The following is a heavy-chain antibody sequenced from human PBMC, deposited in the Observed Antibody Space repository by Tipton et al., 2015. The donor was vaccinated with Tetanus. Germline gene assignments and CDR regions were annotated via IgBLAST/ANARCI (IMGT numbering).Heavy chain of an antibody. V-gene: IGHV4-4*07. CDR2: IYTSGST. D-gene: IGHD3-3*01. CDR1: GGSLSSRY. Sequence: LRLSCNVSGGSLSSRYWSWIRQTAGKRLEWIGRIYTSGSTNYNPSLKSRVTMSVDASKNQFSLKLSSVTAADTAVYYCARDSPYYDFWSGRIIADYYYYYGMDVWGQGTTVTVSS. J-gene: IGHJ6*02. CDR3: ARDSPYYDFWSGRIIADYYYYYGMDV.